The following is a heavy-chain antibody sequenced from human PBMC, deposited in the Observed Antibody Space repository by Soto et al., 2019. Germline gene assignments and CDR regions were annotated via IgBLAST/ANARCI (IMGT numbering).Heavy chain of an antibody. CDR3: ARDTAMAHQDG. Sequence: SVKVSCKASGYTFTSYGISWVRQAPGQGLEWMGRIIPILGIANYAQKFQGRVTITADKSTSTAYMELSSLRSEDTAVYYCARDTAMAHQDGWGQGTLVTVSS. V-gene: IGHV1-69*04. CDR1: GYTFTSYG. J-gene: IGHJ4*02. D-gene: IGHD5-18*01. CDR2: IIPILGIA.